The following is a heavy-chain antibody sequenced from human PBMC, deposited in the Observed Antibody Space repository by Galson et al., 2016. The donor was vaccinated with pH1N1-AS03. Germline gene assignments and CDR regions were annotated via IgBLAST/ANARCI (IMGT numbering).Heavy chain of an antibody. D-gene: IGHD2-21*01. J-gene: IGHJ3*02. CDR2: ISWNSGTF. CDR1: GFNFDNYA. CDR3: AKSYHGDVFDI. V-gene: IGHV3-9*01. Sequence: SLRLSCAASGFNFDNYAMHWARQARGKGLEWVSGISWNSGTFDYADSVKGRFTISRDNAKNSLYLQMNSLTAGDSALYYCAKSYHGDVFDIWGQGTMVTVSS.